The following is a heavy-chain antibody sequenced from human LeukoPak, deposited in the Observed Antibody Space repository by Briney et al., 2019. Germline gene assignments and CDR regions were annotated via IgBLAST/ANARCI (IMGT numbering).Heavy chain of an antibody. CDR2: ISGSGVNT. V-gene: IGHV3-23*01. D-gene: IGHD2-21*01. J-gene: IGHJ4*02. Sequence: PGGSLRLSCAASGLTFSSCSMTWVRQAPGKGLEWVSCISGSGVNTFYADSVKGPFTISRDNSKNTLYLQLNSLRAEDTAIYYCANGRGPNTGPILDYWGQGTLVTVCS. CDR1: GLTFSSCS. CDR3: ANGRGPNTGPILDY.